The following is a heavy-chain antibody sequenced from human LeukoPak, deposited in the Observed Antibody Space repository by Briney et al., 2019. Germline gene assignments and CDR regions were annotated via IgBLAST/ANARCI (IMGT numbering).Heavy chain of an antibody. CDR3: AREEGCSGGSCYRVRYDY. D-gene: IGHD2-15*01. CDR1: GFTFSSYG. CDR2: ITSSGSYI. V-gene: IGHV3-21*01. J-gene: IGHJ4*02. Sequence: PGGSLRLSCAASGFTFSSYGMNWVRQAPGKGLEWISSITSSGSYIFYADSVKGRFTISRDNAKNSLYLQMNSLRAEDTAVYYCAREEGCSGGSCYRVRYDYWGQGTLVTVSS.